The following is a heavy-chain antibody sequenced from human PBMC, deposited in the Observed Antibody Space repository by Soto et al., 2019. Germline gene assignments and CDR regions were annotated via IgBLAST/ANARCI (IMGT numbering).Heavy chain of an antibody. V-gene: IGHV3-30*18. J-gene: IGHJ4*02. CDR2: ISYDGSNK. CDR1: GFTFSSYG. D-gene: IGHD5-12*01. Sequence: PGGSLRLSCAASGFTFSSYGMHWVRQAPGKGLEWVAVISYDGSNKYYADSVKGRFTISRDNSKNTLYLQMNSLRAEDTAVYYCAKDAVRGGYDSEYFDYWGQGTLVTVSS. CDR3: AKDAVRGGYDSEYFDY.